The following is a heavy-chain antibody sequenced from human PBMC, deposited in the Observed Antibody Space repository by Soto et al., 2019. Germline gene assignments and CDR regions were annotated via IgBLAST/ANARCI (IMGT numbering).Heavy chain of an antibody. CDR1: GFTFSSYD. CDR3: ARVRGGDGAFDI. V-gene: IGHV3-13*01. Sequence: VQLVESGGGLVQPGGSLRLSCAASGFTFSSYDMHWVRQATGKGLEWVSAIGTAGDTYYPGSVKGRFTISRENAKNSLYLQMNSLRAGDTAVYYCARVRGGDGAFDIWGQGTMVTVSS. J-gene: IGHJ3*02. CDR2: IGTAGDT. D-gene: IGHD2-21*01.